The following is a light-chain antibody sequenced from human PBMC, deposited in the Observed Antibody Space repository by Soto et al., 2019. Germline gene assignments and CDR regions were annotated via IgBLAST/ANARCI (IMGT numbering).Light chain of an antibody. CDR2: WAS. V-gene: IGKV4-1*01. CDR3: QQYCNSAPT. J-gene: IGKJ2*01. Sequence: DIVMTQSPDSLAVSLGGRATINCKSSQSVLFSSNSNNYFAWYQQKPGQPPKLLIYWASTRESVVPYRFSGSGSATDFTLTISSLQADDVAVYYCQQYCNSAPTFGQGTELEIK. CDR1: QSVLFSSNSNNY.